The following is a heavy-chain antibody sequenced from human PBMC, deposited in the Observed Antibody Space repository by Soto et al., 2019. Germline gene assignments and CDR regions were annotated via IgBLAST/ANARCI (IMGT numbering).Heavy chain of an antibody. D-gene: IGHD5-12*01. V-gene: IGHV3-23*01. CDR1: GFTFSSYA. CDR3: ARDLGSTNYYFDY. CDR2: ITGSDRST. Sequence: GGSLRLSCAASGFTFSSYAMTWVRQAPGKGLEWVSSITGSDRSTYYVESVKGRFTISRDNSKNTLYLQMNSLRVEDTAVYRCARDLGSTNYYFDYWGLGTLVTVSS. J-gene: IGHJ4*02.